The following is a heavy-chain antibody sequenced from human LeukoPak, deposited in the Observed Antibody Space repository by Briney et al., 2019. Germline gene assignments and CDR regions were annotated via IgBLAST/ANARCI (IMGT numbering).Heavy chain of an antibody. Sequence: GGSLRLSCAASGLTFSSYAMSWVRQAPGKGLEWVSAISGSGGSTYYADSVKGRFTISRDNSKNTLYLQMNSLRAEDTAVYYCAKDLDYYYDSSGYLGRYDAFDIWGQGTMVTVSS. CDR2: ISGSGGST. CDR1: GLTFSSYA. CDR3: AKDLDYYYDSSGYLGRYDAFDI. J-gene: IGHJ3*02. D-gene: IGHD3-22*01. V-gene: IGHV3-23*01.